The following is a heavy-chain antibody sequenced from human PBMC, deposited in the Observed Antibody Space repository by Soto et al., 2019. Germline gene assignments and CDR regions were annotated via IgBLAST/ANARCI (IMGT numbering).Heavy chain of an antibody. CDR2: INPSGGST. J-gene: IGHJ5*02. V-gene: IGHV1-46*01. CDR1: GYTFTSYY. D-gene: IGHD2-15*01. CDR3: AGNARGLQAAQPFAP. Sequence: ASVKVSCKASGYTFTSYYMHWVRQAPGQGLEWMGIINPSGGSTSYAQKFQGRVTMTRDTSTSTVYMELSSLRSEDTAVYDCAGNARGLQAAQPFAPWAQGTLVTVSS.